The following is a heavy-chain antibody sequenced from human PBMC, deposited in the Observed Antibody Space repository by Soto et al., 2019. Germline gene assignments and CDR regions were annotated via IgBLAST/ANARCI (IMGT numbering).Heavy chain of an antibody. J-gene: IGHJ4*02. V-gene: IGHV3-48*03. CDR3: ARYKRSDRFLPFFGY. Sequence: PGGSLRLSCVASGIIFSNYEMNWVRQAPGEGLEWLSYINSDGSTTHYADSVKGRFTVTRDNAKDSLYLQMNSLRVEDTAVYYCARYKRSDRFLPFFGYWGQGPLFTVSS. D-gene: IGHD1-20*01. CDR2: INSDGSTT. CDR1: GIIFSNYE.